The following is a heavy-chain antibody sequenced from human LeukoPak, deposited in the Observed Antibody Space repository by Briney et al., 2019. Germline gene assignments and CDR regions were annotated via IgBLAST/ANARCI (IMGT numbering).Heavy chain of an antibody. D-gene: IGHD2-21*02. CDR3: ASEGRYCGGDCYSGLDY. CDR2: IYSGGST. CDR1: GFTVSSNY. V-gene: IGHV3-66*01. Sequence: GGSLRLSCAASGFTVSSNYMSWVRQAPGKGLEWVSVIYSGGSTYYADSVKGRFTISRDNSKNTLYLQMNSLRAEDTAVYYCASEGRYCGGDCYSGLDYWGQGTLVTVSS. J-gene: IGHJ4*02.